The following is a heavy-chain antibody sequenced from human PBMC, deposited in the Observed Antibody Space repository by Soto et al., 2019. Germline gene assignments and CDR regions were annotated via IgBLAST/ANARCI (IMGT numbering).Heavy chain of an antibody. Sequence: PGGSLRLSCVASGFTFSSFSLHWVRQAPGKGLEWLSLISYDGGSKYNADSVKGRFTISRENSNNTLYLQLSSLRPEDTAVYYCARTTAVAGTPEFDYWGQGALVTVSS. V-gene: IGHV3-30-3*01. CDR3: ARTTAVAGTPEFDY. J-gene: IGHJ4*02. CDR1: GFTFSSFS. CDR2: ISYDGGSK. D-gene: IGHD6-19*01.